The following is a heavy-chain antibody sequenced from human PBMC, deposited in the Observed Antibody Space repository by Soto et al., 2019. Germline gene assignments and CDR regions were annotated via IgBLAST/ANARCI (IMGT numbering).Heavy chain of an antibody. J-gene: IGHJ3*02. CDR1: GYTFASSD. Sequence: QVQLVQSGAEVKKPGASVKVSCKASGYTFASSDINWVRQATGQGLEWMGWMNPNSGHTGYAEKFQGRITLTKDISISTAYMELSSLRPEDTAVYYCARGHDSVVEEAFDIWGQGTMVTVSS. CDR3: ARGHDSVVEEAFDI. CDR2: MNPNSGHT. V-gene: IGHV1-8*01. D-gene: IGHD3-22*01.